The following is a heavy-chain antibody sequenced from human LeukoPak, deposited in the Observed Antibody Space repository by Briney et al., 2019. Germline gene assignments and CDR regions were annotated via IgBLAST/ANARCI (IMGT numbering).Heavy chain of an antibody. Sequence: GGSLRLSCAASGFTVSSNYMNWVRQAPGKGLGWVSVIYSGGSTYYADSVKGRFTVSRDNSKNTLYLQMNSLRAEDTAVYYCARGSVPGLFPRGSYWYFQHWGQGTLVTVSS. J-gene: IGHJ1*01. D-gene: IGHD1-26*01. CDR3: ARGSVPGLFPRGSYWYFQH. V-gene: IGHV3-66*01. CDR1: GFTVSSNY. CDR2: IYSGGST.